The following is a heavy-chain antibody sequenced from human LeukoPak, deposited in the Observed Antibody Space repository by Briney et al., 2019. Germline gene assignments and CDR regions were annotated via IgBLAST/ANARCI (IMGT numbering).Heavy chain of an antibody. D-gene: IGHD6-13*01. CDR1: GGSFSGYY. Sequence: SETLSLTCAVYGGSFSGYYWSWVRQPPGKGLEWIGEINHSESTNYNPSLKSRVTISVDTSKNQFSLKLSSVTAADTAVYYCARVGSGTFDYWGQGTLVTVSS. J-gene: IGHJ4*02. V-gene: IGHV4-34*01. CDR3: ARVGSGTFDY. CDR2: INHSEST.